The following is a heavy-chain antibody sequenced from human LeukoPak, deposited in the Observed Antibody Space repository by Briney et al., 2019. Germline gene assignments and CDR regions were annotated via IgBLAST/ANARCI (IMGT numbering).Heavy chain of an antibody. D-gene: IGHD2-15*01. CDR1: GYTFTSYG. Sequence: GASVKVSCKASGYTFTSYGISWVRQAPGQGLEWMGWISAYNGNTNYAQRFQGRVTITADKSTSTAYMELSSLRSEDTAVYYCARDGGPGYCSGGSCYFDDGIDYWGQGTLVTVSS. CDR2: ISAYNGNT. J-gene: IGHJ4*02. V-gene: IGHV1-18*01. CDR3: ARDGGPGYCSGGSCYFDDGIDY.